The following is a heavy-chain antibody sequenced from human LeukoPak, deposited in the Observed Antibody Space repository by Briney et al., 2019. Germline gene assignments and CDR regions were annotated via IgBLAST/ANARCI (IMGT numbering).Heavy chain of an antibody. CDR3: ARDRLVVVAATPVDAFDI. CDR1: GYTFTSYD. V-gene: IGHV1-18*01. CDR2: ISAYNGNT. D-gene: IGHD2-15*01. Sequence: ASVKVSCKASGYTFTSYDINWMRQAPGQGLEWMGWISAYNGNTNYAQKLQGRVTMTTDTSTSTAYMELRSLRSDDTAVYYCARDRLVVVAATPVDAFDIWGQGTMVTVSS. J-gene: IGHJ3*02.